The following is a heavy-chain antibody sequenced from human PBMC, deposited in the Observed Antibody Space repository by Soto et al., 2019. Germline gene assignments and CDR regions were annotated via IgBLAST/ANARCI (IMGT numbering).Heavy chain of an antibody. CDR2: VYHTGST. CDR3: ATLPPRIVVTILPIPA. CDR1: GDSISSTHW. D-gene: IGHD2-21*01. Sequence: QVQLRQSGPRLARPSGTLSLTCVVSGDSISSTHWWTWVRQPPGTGLEWIGDVYHTGSTKYNPSLKNRVTISLDKSNNQSSLTLKSLTAADTAVYYCATLPPRIVVTILPIPAWGQGTKVTVSS. V-gene: IGHV4-4*02. J-gene: IGHJ4*02.